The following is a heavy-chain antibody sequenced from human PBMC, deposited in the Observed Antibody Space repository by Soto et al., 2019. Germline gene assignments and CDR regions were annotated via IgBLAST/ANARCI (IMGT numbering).Heavy chain of an antibody. D-gene: IGHD1-7*01. J-gene: IGHJ4*02. CDR1: GYTFTNYY. CDR2: IDPSDSYI. CDR3: AIPLARTTPFDY. V-gene: IGHV5-10-1*01. Sequence: GEALKISCQASGYTFTNYYMAWERQVPGKGLEWMGRIDPSDSYIKYSPSFEGHVTMSVDKSISTAFLQWSRLEASDTAMYFCAIPLARTTPFDYWGQGSLVTVSS.